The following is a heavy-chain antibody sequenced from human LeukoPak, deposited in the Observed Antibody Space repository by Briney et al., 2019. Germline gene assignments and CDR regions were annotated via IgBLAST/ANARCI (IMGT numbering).Heavy chain of an antibody. CDR3: AGEERAIAAAGRGAFDY. CDR2: INLSGGTT. CDR1: GYTFTSYF. J-gene: IGHJ4*02. V-gene: IGHV1-46*01. D-gene: IGHD6-13*01. Sequence: ASVKVSCKASGYTFTSYFMHWVRQAPGQGLEWMGIINLSGGTTTYAQKFQGRVTMTRDTSTGTVYMELSSLRSEDTAVYYCAGEERAIAAAGRGAFDYWGQGTLVTVSS.